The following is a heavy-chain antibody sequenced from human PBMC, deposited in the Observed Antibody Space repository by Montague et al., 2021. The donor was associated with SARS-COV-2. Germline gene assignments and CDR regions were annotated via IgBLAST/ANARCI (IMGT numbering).Heavy chain of an antibody. CDR1: GFSLSTSELY. D-gene: IGHD6-19*01. J-gene: IGHJ5*02. V-gene: IGHV2-5*02. CDR3: AHRQSNGWSGDWFDL. CDR2: IYWDGDK. Sequence: TLSLTCTFSGFSLSTSELYLGWIRQPPGKALEWLALIYWDGDKHYNPSLKSRLTITKGTSKNQLFLTMTNMDPVDTATYYCAHRQSNGWSGDWFDLWGQGTMVTVSS.